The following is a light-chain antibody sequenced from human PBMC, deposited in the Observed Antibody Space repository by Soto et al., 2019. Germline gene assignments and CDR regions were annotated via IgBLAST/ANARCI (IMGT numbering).Light chain of an antibody. CDR1: QNVITY. CDR2: DAS. CDR3: QQRSSWPPT. Sequence: ETVLTQSPATLSLSPGERATLSCRASQNVITYLAWYQQKPGQPPRLLIYDASNRATGIPARFSGSGSATDFTLTISSLEPEDFAIYYCQQRSSWPPTFGGGTKVEIK. V-gene: IGKV3-11*01. J-gene: IGKJ4*01.